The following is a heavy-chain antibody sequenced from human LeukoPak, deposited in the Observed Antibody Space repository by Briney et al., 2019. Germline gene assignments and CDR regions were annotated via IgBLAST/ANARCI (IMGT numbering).Heavy chain of an antibody. CDR2: ISSSGGYI. V-gene: IGHV3-21*01. J-gene: IGHJ6*02. CDR3: ARDLPHYDFWSGYSYGMDV. CDR1: GFTFSSYS. Sequence: GGSLRLSCAASGFTFSSYSMDWVRQAPGKGLEWVSSISSSGGYIYYADSVKGRFTISRDNAKNSLYLQMNSLRAEDTAVYYCARDLPHYDFWSGYSYGMDVWGQGTTVTVSS. D-gene: IGHD3-3*01.